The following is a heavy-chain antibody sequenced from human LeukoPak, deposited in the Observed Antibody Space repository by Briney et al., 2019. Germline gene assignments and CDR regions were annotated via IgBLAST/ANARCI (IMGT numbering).Heavy chain of an antibody. V-gene: IGHV1-2*04. Sequence: ASVKVSCKASGYTFTGYYMHWVRQAPGQGLEWMGWINPNSGGTNYAQKFQGWVTMTRDTSTSTAYMELRSLRSDDTAVYYCARRSSRDGYNLDYWGQGTLVTVSS. J-gene: IGHJ4*02. CDR3: ARRSSRDGYNLDY. D-gene: IGHD5-24*01. CDR1: GYTFTGYY. CDR2: INPNSGGT.